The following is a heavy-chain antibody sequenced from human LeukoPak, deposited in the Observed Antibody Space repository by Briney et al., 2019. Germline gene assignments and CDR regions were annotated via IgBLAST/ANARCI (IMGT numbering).Heavy chain of an antibody. CDR1: GGSFSGYY. CDR3: ARGRYGYSIF. CDR2: INHSGST. V-gene: IGHV4-34*01. D-gene: IGHD6-13*01. Sequence: PSETLSLTCAVYGGSFSGYYWSWIREPPGKGLEWIGEINHSGSTNYNPSLKSRVTISVDTSKNQFSLKLSSVTAADTAVYYCARGRYGYSIFWGQGTTVTVSS. J-gene: IGHJ6*02.